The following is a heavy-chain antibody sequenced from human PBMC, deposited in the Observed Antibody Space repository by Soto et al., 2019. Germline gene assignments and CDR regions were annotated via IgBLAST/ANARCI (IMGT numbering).Heavy chain of an antibody. J-gene: IGHJ5*02. CDR1: GYTFTNYG. CDR3: ARGVGSGSYYNQYNWFDP. D-gene: IGHD3-10*01. CDR2: INVYNGNT. Sequence: ASVKVSCKASGYTFTNYGISWVRQAPGQGLEWMGWINVYNGNTKYAQKVQGRVTMTTDTSTSTAYMELRSLRSDDTAMYYCARGVGSGSYYNQYNWFDPWGQGTLVTVSS. V-gene: IGHV1-18*01.